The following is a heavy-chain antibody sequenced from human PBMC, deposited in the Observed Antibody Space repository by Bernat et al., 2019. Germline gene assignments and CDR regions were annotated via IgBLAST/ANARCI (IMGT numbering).Heavy chain of an antibody. CDR3: ARGGSSGSGNYYYHMDV. Sequence: QVQLVESGGGVVQPGRSLRLSCAASGFTFSSYGMHWVRQAPGKGLEWVAVIWYDGSNKYYADSVKGRFTISRDNSKNTLYLQMNSLRAEDTAVYYCARGGSSGSGNYYYHMDVWGKGTTVTVSS. J-gene: IGHJ6*03. V-gene: IGHV3-33*01. D-gene: IGHD6-19*01. CDR1: GFTFSSYG. CDR2: IWYDGSNK.